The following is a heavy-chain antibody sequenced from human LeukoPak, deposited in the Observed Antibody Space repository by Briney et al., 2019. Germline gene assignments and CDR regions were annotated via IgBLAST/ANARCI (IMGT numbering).Heavy chain of an antibody. J-gene: IGHJ5*02. Sequence: SETLSLTCAVSGGSISSSNWWSWVRQPPGKGLEWIGEIYHSGSTNYNPSLKSRVTISVDKSKNQFSLKLSSVTAADTAVYYCARGSRIQLWLYNWFDPWGQGTLVTVSS. D-gene: IGHD5-18*01. CDR1: GGSISSSNW. CDR3: ARGSRIQLWLYNWFDP. CDR2: IYHSGST. V-gene: IGHV4-4*02.